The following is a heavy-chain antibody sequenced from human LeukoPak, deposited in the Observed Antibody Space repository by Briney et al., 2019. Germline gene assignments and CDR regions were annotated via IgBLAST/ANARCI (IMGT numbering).Heavy chain of an antibody. V-gene: IGHV4-38-2*02. D-gene: IGHD3-10*01. CDR2: IYYSGST. J-gene: IGHJ4*02. CDR1: GYSISSGYY. Sequence: SETLSLTCTVSGYSISSGYYWGWIRQPPGKGLEWIGSIYYSGSTYYNPSLKSRVTISVDTSKNQFSLKLSSVTAADTAVYYCARRSGSGSYYIPPFDYWGQGTLVTVSS. CDR3: ARRSGSGSYYIPPFDY.